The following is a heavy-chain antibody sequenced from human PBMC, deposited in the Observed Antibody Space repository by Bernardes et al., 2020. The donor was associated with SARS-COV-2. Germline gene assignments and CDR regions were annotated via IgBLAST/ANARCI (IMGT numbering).Heavy chain of an antibody. J-gene: IGHJ3*02. D-gene: IGHD3-10*01. V-gene: IGHV1-3*01. CDR1: GYTFTSYA. Sequence: ASVKVSCKASGYTFTSYAMHWVRQAPGQRLEWMGWINAGNGNTKYSQKFQGRVTITRDTSASTAYMELSSLRSEDTAVYYCARGGGYYYGSGSYVWAFDIWGQGTMVTVSS. CDR2: INAGNGNT. CDR3: ARGGGYYYGSGSYVWAFDI.